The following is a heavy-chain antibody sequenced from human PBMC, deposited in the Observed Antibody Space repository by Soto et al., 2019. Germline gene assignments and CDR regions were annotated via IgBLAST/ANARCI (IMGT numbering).Heavy chain of an antibody. V-gene: IGHV4-31*03. Sequence: QVQLQESGPGLVKPSQTLSLTCTVPGASISSGGYYWGWIRQHPGKGLEWIGYIYYSGSTYCNPSSESRVAISVDTSKNQFSLKLSAVTAADTAVYYCARAPSPWGQGTLVTVSS. CDR2: IYYSGST. CDR3: ARAPSP. CDR1: GASISSGGYY. J-gene: IGHJ5*02.